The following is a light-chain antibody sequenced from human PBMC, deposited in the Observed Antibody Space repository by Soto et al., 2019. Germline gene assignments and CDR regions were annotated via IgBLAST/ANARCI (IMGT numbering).Light chain of an antibody. J-gene: IGLJ1*01. CDR3: SSYTSSGTLV. CDR1: SSDVGDYNY. Sequence: QSVLTQPASVSGSPGQSITISCTGTSSDVGDYNYVSWYQQHPGKAPKVMIYDVSNRPSGVSNRFSGSKSGNAASLTISGLQAEDEADYYCSSYTSSGTLVFGTGTKVTVL. CDR2: DVS. V-gene: IGLV2-14*01.